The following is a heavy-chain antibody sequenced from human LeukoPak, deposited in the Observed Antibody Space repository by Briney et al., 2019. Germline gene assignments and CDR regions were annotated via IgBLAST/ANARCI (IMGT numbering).Heavy chain of an antibody. CDR3: ARPYDFWSGYFDY. D-gene: IGHD3-3*01. J-gene: IGHJ4*02. V-gene: IGHV3-33*01. Sequence: GGSLRLSCAASGFTFSSYGMHWVRQAPGKGLEWVAVIWYDGSNKYYADSVKGRFTISRDNSKNTLYLQMNSLRAEDTAVYCCARPYDFWSGYFDYWGQGTLVTVSS. CDR1: GFTFSSYG. CDR2: IWYDGSNK.